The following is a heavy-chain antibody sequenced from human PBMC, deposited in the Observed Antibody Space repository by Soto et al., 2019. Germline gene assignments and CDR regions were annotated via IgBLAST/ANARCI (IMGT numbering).Heavy chain of an antibody. CDR1: GGSFSGYY. J-gene: IGHJ4*02. CDR3: ARVRRYYDSSGYCPDY. Sequence: PSETLSLTCAVYGGSFSGYYWSWIRQPPGKGLEWIGEINHSGSTNYNPSLKSRVTISVDTSKNQFSLKLSSVTAADTAVYYCARVRRYYDSSGYCPDYWGQGTLVTVSS. V-gene: IGHV4-34*01. CDR2: INHSGST. D-gene: IGHD3-22*01.